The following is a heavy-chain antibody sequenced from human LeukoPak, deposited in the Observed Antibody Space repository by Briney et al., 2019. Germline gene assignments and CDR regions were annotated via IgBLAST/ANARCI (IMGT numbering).Heavy chain of an antibody. V-gene: IGHV3-23*01. CDR1: GFTFSSYA. CDR3: AKDPTYYYDSSGLRYFDY. J-gene: IGHJ4*02. D-gene: IGHD3-22*01. Sequence: GGSLRLSCAASGFTFSSYAMSWVRQAPGKGLEWVSAISGSGGSTYYADSVKGRFTISRDNSKNTLYLQMNSLRAEDTAVYYCAKDPTYYYDSSGLRYFDYWGQGPLVTVSS. CDR2: ISGSGGST.